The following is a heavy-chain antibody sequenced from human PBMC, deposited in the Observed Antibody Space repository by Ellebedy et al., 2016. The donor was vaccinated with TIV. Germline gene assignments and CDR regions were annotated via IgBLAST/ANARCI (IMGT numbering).Heavy chain of an antibody. Sequence: GGSLRLSXAASGLTFSSYTMNWVRQAPGKGLEWVSSISGTSTYISYADSVKGRFTISRDNAKNSLYLQMNSLRDEDTAIYYCANSTARNWGQGTLVTVSS. D-gene: IGHD4-11*01. J-gene: IGHJ4*02. CDR3: ANSTARN. CDR2: ISGTSTYI. V-gene: IGHV3-21*01. CDR1: GLTFSSYT.